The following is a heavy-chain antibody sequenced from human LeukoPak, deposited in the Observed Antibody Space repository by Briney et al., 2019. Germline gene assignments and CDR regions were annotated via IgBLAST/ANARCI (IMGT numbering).Heavy chain of an antibody. D-gene: IGHD2-2*02. Sequence: SQTLSLTCTVSGGSISSYYWSWIRQPAGKGLEWIGRIYTSGSTNYNPSLKSRVTMSVDTSKNQFSLKLSSVTAADTAVYYCARDREAVNCSSTSCYIVGDIWFDPWGQGTLVTVSS. CDR3: ARDREAVNCSSTSCYIVGDIWFDP. J-gene: IGHJ5*02. V-gene: IGHV4-4*07. CDR1: GGSISSYY. CDR2: IYTSGST.